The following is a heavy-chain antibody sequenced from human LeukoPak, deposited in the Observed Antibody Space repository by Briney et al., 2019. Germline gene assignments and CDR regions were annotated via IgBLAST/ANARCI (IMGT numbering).Heavy chain of an antibody. CDR1: GGSISSSFYY. CDR2: IYYSGST. J-gene: IGHJ5*02. CDR3: ASYCYSTSCYHKRAFDP. Sequence: PSETLSLTCTVSGGSISSSFYYWGWIRQPPGKGLEWIGSIYYSGSTHYNPSLKSRVTISVDTSKNEFSLKLSSVTAADTAVYYCASYCYSTSCYHKRAFDPWGQGTLVTVSS. V-gene: IGHV4-39*01. D-gene: IGHD2-2*01.